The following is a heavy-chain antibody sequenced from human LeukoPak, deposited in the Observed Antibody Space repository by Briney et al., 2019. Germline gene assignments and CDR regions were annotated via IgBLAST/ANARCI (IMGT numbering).Heavy chain of an antibody. D-gene: IGHD3-10*01. J-gene: IGHJ4*02. CDR2: IRYDGSNK. CDR1: GFTFSSYG. V-gene: IGHV3-30*02. CDR3: ARAVFYGSGSYYNEFGYFDY. Sequence: GGSLRLSCAASGFTFSSYGMHWVRQAPGKGLEWVAFIRYDGSNKYYADSVKGRFTISRDNSKNTLYLQMNSLRSEDTAVYYCARAVFYGSGSYYNEFGYFDYWGQGTLVTVSS.